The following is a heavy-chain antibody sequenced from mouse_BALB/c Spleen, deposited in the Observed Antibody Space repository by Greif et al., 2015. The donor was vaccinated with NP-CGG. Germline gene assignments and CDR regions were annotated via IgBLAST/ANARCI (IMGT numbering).Heavy chain of an antibody. CDR2: IDPANGNT. Sequence: EVKLQESGAELVKPGASVKLSCTASGLNIKDTYMHWVKQRPEQGLEWIGRIDPANGNTKYDPKFQGKATITADTSSHTAYLQLSSLTSEDTAVYYCAREGYDYDEMDYWGQGTSVTVSS. D-gene: IGHD2-4*01. V-gene: IGHV14-3*02. J-gene: IGHJ4*01. CDR3: AREGYDYDEMDY. CDR1: GLNIKDTY.